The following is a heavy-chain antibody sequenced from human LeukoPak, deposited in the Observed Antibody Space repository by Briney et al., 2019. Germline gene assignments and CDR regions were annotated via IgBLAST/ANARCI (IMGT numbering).Heavy chain of an antibody. CDR1: GGSISSYY. J-gene: IGHJ3*02. V-gene: IGHV4-59*01. CDR2: IYYSGST. CDR3: ARVIDCSSTSCYYSDAFDI. D-gene: IGHD2-2*01. Sequence: SETLSLTCTVSGGSISSYYWSWIRQPPGKGLEWIGCIYYSGSTNYNPSLKGRVTISVDTSKNQFSLKLSSVTAADTAVYYCARVIDCSSTSCYYSDAFDIWGQGTMVTVSS.